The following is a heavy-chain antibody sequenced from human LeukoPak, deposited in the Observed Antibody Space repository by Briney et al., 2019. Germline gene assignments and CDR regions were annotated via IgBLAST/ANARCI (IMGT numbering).Heavy chain of an antibody. CDR1: GFTFDDHA. V-gene: IGHV3-9*01. D-gene: IGHD5-24*01. CDR2: LSWNSGSI. Sequence: GRSLRLSCAASGFTFDDHAMHWVRQAPGKGLEWVSGLSWNSGSIDYADSVKGRFTISRDNAKNSLYLQINSLRAEDTALYYCAKGPGMATVKRYLDYWGQGTLVTVSS. CDR3: AKGPGMATVKRYLDY. J-gene: IGHJ4*02.